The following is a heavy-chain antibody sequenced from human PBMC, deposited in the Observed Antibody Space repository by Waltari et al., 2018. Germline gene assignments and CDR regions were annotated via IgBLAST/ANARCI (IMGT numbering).Heavy chain of an antibody. Sequence: EVQLVESGGGLVQPGGSLRLSCAASGFTFSSYWMHWVRQAPGKGLVCVSRINSDRSITTYADSVNGRFTISRYHAKNTLYLQLNSLRAEDSAVYYCARDLTSGYWGQGTLVTVSS. CDR2: INSDRSIT. V-gene: IGHV3-74*03. CDR1: GFTFSSYW. D-gene: IGHD3-10*01. J-gene: IGHJ4*02. CDR3: ARDLTSGY.